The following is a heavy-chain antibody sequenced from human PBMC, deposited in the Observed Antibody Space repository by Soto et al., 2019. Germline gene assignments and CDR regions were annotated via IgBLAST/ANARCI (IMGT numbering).Heavy chain of an antibody. V-gene: IGHV1-18*01. J-gene: IGHJ6*03. CDR2: ISAYNGNT. CDR1: GYTFTSYG. CDR3: ARASGYCSGGSCYYYYMDV. Sequence: ASVKVSCKASGYTFTSYGISWVRQAPGQGLEWMGWISAYNGNTNYAQKLQGRVTMTTDTSTSTAYMELRSLRSDDTAVYYCARASGYCSGGSCYYYYMDVWGQGTTVTVSS. D-gene: IGHD2-15*01.